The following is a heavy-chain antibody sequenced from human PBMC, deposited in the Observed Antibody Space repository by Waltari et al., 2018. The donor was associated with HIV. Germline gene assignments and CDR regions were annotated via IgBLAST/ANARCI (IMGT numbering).Heavy chain of an antibody. Sequence: QVQLVQSGAEVKKPGASVKVSCKASGYNFTNYGISWLRQAPGHGLECMGWISAYNGNTKYAQKFQDRVTMTTETSTSTAYMDLRRLRSDDTAVYYCARIVRNWFDSWGQGTLVTVSS. CDR3: ARIVRNWFDS. D-gene: IGHD2-15*01. CDR1: GYNFTNYG. V-gene: IGHV1-18*01. J-gene: IGHJ5*01. CDR2: ISAYNGNT.